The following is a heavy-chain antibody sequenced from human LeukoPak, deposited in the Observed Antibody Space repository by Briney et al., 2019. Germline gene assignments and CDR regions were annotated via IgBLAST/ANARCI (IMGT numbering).Heavy chain of an antibody. J-gene: IGHJ3*02. Sequence: SETLSLTCTVSGGSISSGGYYWSWIRQPPGKGLEWIGYIYYSGSTNYNPSLKSRVTISVDTSKNQFSLKLSSVTAADTAVYYCARDRAWELHAFDIWGQGTMVTVSS. CDR2: IYYSGST. CDR1: GGSISSGGYY. V-gene: IGHV4-61*08. D-gene: IGHD1-26*01. CDR3: ARDRAWELHAFDI.